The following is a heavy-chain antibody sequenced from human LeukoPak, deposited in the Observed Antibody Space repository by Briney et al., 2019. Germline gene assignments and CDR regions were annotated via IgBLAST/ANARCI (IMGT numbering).Heavy chain of an antibody. J-gene: IGHJ4*02. CDR3: AKDGVGATSLDC. D-gene: IGHD1-26*01. Sequence: SGGSLRLSCAASGFTFSSYALSWVRHGPGKGLEWVAVIWHDGSYEYYADSVKGRFTISRDSSKSTLYLQMNSLRAEDTAVYYCAKDGVGATSLDCWGQGTLVTVSS. V-gene: IGHV3-33*06. CDR2: IWHDGSYE. CDR1: GFTFSSYA.